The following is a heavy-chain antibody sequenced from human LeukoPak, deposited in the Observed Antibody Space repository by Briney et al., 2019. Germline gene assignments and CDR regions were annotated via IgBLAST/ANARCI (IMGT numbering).Heavy chain of an antibody. CDR2: IYYSGST. J-gene: IGHJ5*02. Sequence: SETLSLTCTVSGGSISSYYWSWIRQPPGKGLKWIGYIYYSGSTSYSPSLRSRVTISVDTSKNQFSLKLSSVTAADTAVYYCARDGSGEGWFDPWGQGTLVTVSS. CDR1: GGSISSYY. V-gene: IGHV4-59*01. D-gene: IGHD3-10*01. CDR3: ARDGSGEGWFDP.